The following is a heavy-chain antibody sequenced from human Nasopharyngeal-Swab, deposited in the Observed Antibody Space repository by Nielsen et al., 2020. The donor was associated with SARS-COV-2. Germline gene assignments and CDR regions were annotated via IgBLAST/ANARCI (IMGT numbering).Heavy chain of an antibody. CDR2: ISSSSYI. Sequence: WIRQPPGKGLEWVSSISSSSYIYYADSVKGRFTISRDNAKNSLYLQMNSLRAEDTAVYYCASFSSSWPNFDYWGQGTLVTVSS. J-gene: IGHJ4*02. D-gene: IGHD6-13*01. CDR3: ASFSSSWPNFDY. V-gene: IGHV3-69-1*01.